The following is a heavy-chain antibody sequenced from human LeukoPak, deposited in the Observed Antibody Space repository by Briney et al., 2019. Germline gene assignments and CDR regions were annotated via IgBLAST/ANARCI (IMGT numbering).Heavy chain of an antibody. D-gene: IGHD1-26*01. CDR3: ARRWELSPLDY. CDR1: GCSISSSNW. Sequence: SETLSLTCAGSGCSISSSNWWGWVRQPPGKGLEWIGEIYHSGSTNYNPSLKSRVTISVDKSKNQFSLKLSSVTAADTAVYYCARRWELSPLDYWGQGTLVTVSS. J-gene: IGHJ4*02. CDR2: IYHSGST. V-gene: IGHV4-4*02.